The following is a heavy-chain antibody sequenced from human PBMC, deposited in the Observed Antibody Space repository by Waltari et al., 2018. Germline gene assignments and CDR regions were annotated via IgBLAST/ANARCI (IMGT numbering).Heavy chain of an antibody. J-gene: IGHJ4*02. Sequence: QVQLVQSGAEVKKPGASVKVSCKASGYTFTSYDINWVRQATGQGLEWMGWMNPNSSNTGYAQKFQGRVTITRNTSISTAYMELSSLRSEDTAVYYCARGPRGAHGGATDFDYWGQGTLVTVSS. V-gene: IGHV1-8*03. CDR2: MNPNSSNT. CDR1: GYTFTSYD. CDR3: ARGPRGAHGGATDFDY. D-gene: IGHD1-26*01.